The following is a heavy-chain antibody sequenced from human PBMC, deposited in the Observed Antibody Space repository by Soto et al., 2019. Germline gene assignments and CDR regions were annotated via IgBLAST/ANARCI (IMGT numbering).Heavy chain of an antibody. J-gene: IGHJ6*02. CDR3: ARDASSGSYYPTYYGMDV. Sequence: SETLSLTCTVSGGSISSYYWSWIRQPAGKGLEWIGRIYTSGSTNYNPSLKSRVTMSVDTSKNQFSLKLSSVTAADTAVYYCARDASSGSYYPTYYGMDVWGQGTTVTVSS. D-gene: IGHD3-10*01. V-gene: IGHV4-4*07. CDR2: IYTSGST. CDR1: GGSISSYY.